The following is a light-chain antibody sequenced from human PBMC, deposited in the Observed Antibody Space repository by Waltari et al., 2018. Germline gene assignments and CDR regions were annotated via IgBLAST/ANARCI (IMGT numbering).Light chain of an antibody. V-gene: IGKV1D-12*01. CDR3: QQTNTFPPA. J-gene: IGKJ4*01. Sequence: IQMTQSPSSVSASVGATVILPCRASQGISSWLAWYQQKPGKAPKLLVYAASSLQSGVPSRFTGSGSGTDFTLTISSLQPEDLATYFCQQTNTFPPAFGGGTKVEIK. CDR1: QGISSW. CDR2: AAS.